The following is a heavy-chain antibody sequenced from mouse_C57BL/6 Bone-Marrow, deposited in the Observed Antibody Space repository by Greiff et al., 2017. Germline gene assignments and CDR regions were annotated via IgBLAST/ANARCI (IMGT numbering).Heavy chain of an antibody. CDR3: TILTLTVVPWFAY. CDR2: IDPETGGT. D-gene: IGHD1-1*01. Sequence: VQLQQSGAELVRPGASVTLSCKASGYTFTDYEMHWVKQTPVHGLEWIGAIDPETGGTAYNQKFKGKAILTADKSSSTASMELRSLTSEDSAVYYCTILTLTVVPWFAYWGQGTLVTVSA. CDR1: GYTFTDYE. J-gene: IGHJ3*01. V-gene: IGHV1-15*01.